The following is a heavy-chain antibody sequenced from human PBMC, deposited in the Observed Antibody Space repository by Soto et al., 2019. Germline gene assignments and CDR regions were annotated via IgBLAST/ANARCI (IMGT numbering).Heavy chain of an antibody. CDR2: VSYSGST. Sequence: PSETLSLTCSLSGGAIGGYYWSWIRQPPGKALEWIGYVSYSGSTDYHPSLKSRVSISIDTSKNQFSLKMISVTAADTAVYYCARHGSDSGWFSFDPWGQISLVTVSS. J-gene: IGHJ5*02. CDR1: GGAIGGYY. CDR3: ARHGSDSGWFSFDP. V-gene: IGHV4-59*08. D-gene: IGHD6-19*01.